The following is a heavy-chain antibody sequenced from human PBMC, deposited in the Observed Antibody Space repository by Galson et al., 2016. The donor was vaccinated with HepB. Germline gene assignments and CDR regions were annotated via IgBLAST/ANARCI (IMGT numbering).Heavy chain of an antibody. J-gene: IGHJ4*02. CDR3: ARGSSVAWEVSAY. D-gene: IGHD3-16*02. CDR1: GFTFTTYG. CDR2: ISSSLSYT. V-gene: IGHV3-21*01. Sequence: SLRLSCAASGFTFTTYGMHWVRQAPGKGLEWVSSISSSLSYTYYADSVKGRFTISRDNAKKSLYLQMNSLRAEDTAVYYCARGSSVAWEVSAYWGQGTLVTVSS.